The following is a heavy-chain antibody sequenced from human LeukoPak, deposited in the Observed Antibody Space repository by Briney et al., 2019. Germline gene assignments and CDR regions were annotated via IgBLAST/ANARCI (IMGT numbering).Heavy chain of an antibody. CDR3: ARDRKCSSTSCYLVDYFDY. Sequence: GSLRLSCAASGFTFSDYYMSWIRQAPGKGLEWVSYISSSSSTIYYADSVKGRFTISRDNAKNSLYLQMNSLRDEDTAVYYCARDRKCSSTSCYLVDYFDYWGQGTLVTVSS. CDR2: ISSSSSTI. V-gene: IGHV3-11*04. CDR1: GFTFSDYY. J-gene: IGHJ4*02. D-gene: IGHD2-2*01.